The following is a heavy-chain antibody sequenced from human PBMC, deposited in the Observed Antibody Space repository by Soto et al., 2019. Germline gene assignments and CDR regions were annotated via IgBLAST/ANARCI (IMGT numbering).Heavy chain of an antibody. CDR3: AKGINYYDSSGDSWFDP. J-gene: IGHJ5*02. V-gene: IGHV4-59*04. D-gene: IGHD3-22*01. Sequence: SETLSLTCTVSGGSISSYYWAWIRQPPGKGLLWVGSIYYSGNTYYHPSLKSRVTMSVDTSKNQFSLKLNSVTAADTAIYYCAKGINYYDSSGDSWFDPWGQGTLVTVSS. CDR1: GGSISSYY. CDR2: IYYSGNT.